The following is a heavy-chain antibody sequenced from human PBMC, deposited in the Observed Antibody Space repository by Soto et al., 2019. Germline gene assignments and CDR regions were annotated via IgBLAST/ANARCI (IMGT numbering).Heavy chain of an antibody. D-gene: IGHD6-19*01. CDR3: ARAPPGIAVAGTFWYFDL. Sequence: GASVKVSCKASGYTFTSYGISCVRQAPGQGLEWMGWISAYNGNTNYAQKLQGRVTMTTDTSTSTAYMELRSLRSDDTAVYYCARAPPGIAVAGTFWYFDLWGRGTLVTVSS. CDR1: GYTFTSYG. CDR2: ISAYNGNT. V-gene: IGHV1-18*01. J-gene: IGHJ2*01.